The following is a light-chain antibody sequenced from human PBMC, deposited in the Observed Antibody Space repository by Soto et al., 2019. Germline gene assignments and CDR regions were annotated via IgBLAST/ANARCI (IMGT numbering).Light chain of an antibody. V-gene: IGKV3-15*01. CDR1: QSVCSSY. CDR2: GAS. CDR3: QQYNNWPPQT. Sequence: EIVLTHSPGTVSFSPGERATLSCGAIQSVCSSYLAWYQQKPGQAPRLLIYGASTRATGIPARFSGSGSGTEFTLTISSLQSEDFAVYYCQQYNNWPPQTFGQGTKVDIK. J-gene: IGKJ1*01.